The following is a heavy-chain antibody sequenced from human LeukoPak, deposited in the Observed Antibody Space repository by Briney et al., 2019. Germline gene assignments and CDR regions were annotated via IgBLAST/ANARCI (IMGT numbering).Heavy chain of an antibody. CDR3: ARAENGYYYYYMDV. CDR1: GGSISSSNYY. Sequence: SETLSLTCIVSGGSISSSNYYWGWIRQSPGKGLEWIGSIYSRGSTYYNPSLKSRVTISVDTSKNQFSLKLSSVTAADTAVYYCARAENGYYYYYMDVWGKGTTVTVSS. V-gene: IGHV4-39*07. D-gene: IGHD6-13*01. CDR2: IYSRGST. J-gene: IGHJ6*03.